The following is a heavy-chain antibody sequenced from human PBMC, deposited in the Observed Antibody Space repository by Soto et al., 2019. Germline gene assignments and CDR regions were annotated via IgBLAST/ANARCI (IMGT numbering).Heavy chain of an antibody. V-gene: IGHV1-46*01. J-gene: IGHJ6*02. D-gene: IGHD6-13*01. CDR3: ARDQQRTSYYYYGMDV. Sequence: ASVKVSCKASGYTFTSDYMHWVRQAPGQGLEWMGIINPSGGSTSYAQKFQGRVTMTRDTSTSTVYMELSSLRSEDTAVYYCARDQQRTSYYYYGMDVWGQGTTVTVSS. CDR2: INPSGGST. CDR1: GYTFTSDY.